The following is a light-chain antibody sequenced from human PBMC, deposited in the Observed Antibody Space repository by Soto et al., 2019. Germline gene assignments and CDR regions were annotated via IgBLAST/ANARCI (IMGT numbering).Light chain of an antibody. CDR2: GAS. V-gene: IGKV1-12*01. Sequence: DIQMTQSPSSVSASVGDRITITCRASQDITKFLAWYQQTPGKAPKLLIRGASTLHSGVPSRFSGSGSGTNFSLTISSLQPEDFATYYCQQASGFPRGLGQGTKVDSK. CDR1: QDITKF. J-gene: IGKJ1*01. CDR3: QQASGFPRG.